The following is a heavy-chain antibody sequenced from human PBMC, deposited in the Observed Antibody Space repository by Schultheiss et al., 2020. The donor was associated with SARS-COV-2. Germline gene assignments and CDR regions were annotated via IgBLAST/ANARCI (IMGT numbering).Heavy chain of an antibody. V-gene: IGHV3-7*01. CDR3: ARDRNIVGGDAFDI. D-gene: IGHD1-26*01. Sequence: GGSLRLSCAVSGLTFSKAWMSWVRQAPGKGLEWVANIKQDGSEKYYVDSVKGRFIISRDNAKNSLYLQMTSLRGEDTAVYYCARDRNIVGGDAFDIWGQGTMVTVSS. CDR1: GLTFSKAW. J-gene: IGHJ3*02. CDR2: IKQDGSEK.